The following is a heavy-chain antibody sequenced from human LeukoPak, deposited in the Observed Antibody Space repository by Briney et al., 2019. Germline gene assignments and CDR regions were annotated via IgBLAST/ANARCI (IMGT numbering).Heavy chain of an antibody. J-gene: IGHJ3*02. CDR3: ASWVTKRSGLSAFDI. CDR1: GGTFSSYA. Sequence: GPSVKVSCKASGGTFSSYAISWVRQAPGQGLEWMGRIIPIFGTANYAQKFQGRVTITTDESASTAYMELSSLRSEDTAVYYCASWVTKRSGLSAFDIWGQGTMVTVSS. D-gene: IGHD6-19*01. CDR2: IIPIFGTA. V-gene: IGHV1-69*05.